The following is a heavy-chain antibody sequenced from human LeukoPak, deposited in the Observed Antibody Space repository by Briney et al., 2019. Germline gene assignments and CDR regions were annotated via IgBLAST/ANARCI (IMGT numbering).Heavy chain of an antibody. CDR3: AKPPNRLNFCSSTSCSGPGMGY. V-gene: IGHV3-9*01. D-gene: IGHD2-2*01. CDR1: GFTFDDYA. CDR2: ISWNSGSI. Sequence: GGSLRLSCAASGFTFDDYAMHWVRQAPGKGLEWVSGISWNSGSIGYADSVKGRFTISRDNAKNSLYLQMNSLRAEDTAVYYCAKPPNRLNFCSSTSCSGPGMGYWGQGTLVTVSS. J-gene: IGHJ4*02.